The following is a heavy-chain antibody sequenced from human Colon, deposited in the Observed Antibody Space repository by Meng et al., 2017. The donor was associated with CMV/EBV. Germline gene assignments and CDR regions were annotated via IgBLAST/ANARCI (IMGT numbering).Heavy chain of an antibody. Sequence: GESLKISCPVSGVTFSLYAVTWVRQAPGKGLQWVSVISGTGGSTYYADSVQGRFTISRDTSKSTVYLQMNSLRAEDTAVYYCATRSGGNPYFYYNMDVWGQGATVTVSS. CDR1: GVTFSLYA. D-gene: IGHD4-23*01. CDR2: ISGTGGST. J-gene: IGHJ6*02. V-gene: IGHV3-23*01. CDR3: ATRSGGNPYFYYNMDV.